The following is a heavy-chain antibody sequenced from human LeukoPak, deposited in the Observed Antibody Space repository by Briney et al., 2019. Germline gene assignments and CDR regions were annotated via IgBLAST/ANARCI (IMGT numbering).Heavy chain of an antibody. D-gene: IGHD2-15*01. CDR3: ARVARYCSGGSCYHDY. J-gene: IGHJ4*02. CDR2: ISFDGTDA. Sequence: GGSLRLSCAASGFTFSSYAIHWVRQAPGKGLEWVAVISFDGTDAFYADSVKGRFTISRDNAKNPLYLQMNSLRAEDTAVYYCARVARYCSGGSCYHDYWGQGTLVTVSS. CDR1: GFTFSSYA. V-gene: IGHV3-30*04.